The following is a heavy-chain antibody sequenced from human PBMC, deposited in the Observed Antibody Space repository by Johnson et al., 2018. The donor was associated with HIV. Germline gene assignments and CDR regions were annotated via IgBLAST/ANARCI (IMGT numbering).Heavy chain of an antibody. D-gene: IGHD2-21*01. CDR2: ISYDGSNK. CDR3: ASPNWGGAFDI. J-gene: IGHJ3*02. V-gene: IGHV3-30*03. CDR1: GFTFSSYG. Sequence: QAQLVESGGGVVQPGRSLRLSCAASGFTFSSYGMHWVRQAPGKGLEWVAVISYDGSNKYYADSVKGRFTISRDNSKNTLYLQMNSLRAEDTAVYYCASPNWGGAFDIWGQGTMVTVSS.